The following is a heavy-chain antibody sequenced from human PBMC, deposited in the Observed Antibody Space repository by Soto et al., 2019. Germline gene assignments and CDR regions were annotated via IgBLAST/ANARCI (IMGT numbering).Heavy chain of an antibody. CDR2: ILYDGTNK. D-gene: IGHD3-3*01. J-gene: IGHJ4*02. CDR3: ASDWRHPVYDCWGGYYTI. CDR1: GFTFSSYG. Sequence: GGSLRLSCAASGFTFSSYGMGWVRQAPGKGLEWVAVILYDGTNKYYADSAKGRFTIARDNSKNTLYLQMHILSAEATAVYYCASDWRHPVYDCWGGYYTIWGQGTLVTVSS. V-gene: IGHV3-30*03.